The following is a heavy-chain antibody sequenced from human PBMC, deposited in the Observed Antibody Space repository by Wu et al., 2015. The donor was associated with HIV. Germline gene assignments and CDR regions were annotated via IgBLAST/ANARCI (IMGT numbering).Heavy chain of an antibody. CDR1: GYTFTDYF. CDR2: LDPGDGET. CDR3: ARSHDYGGSSGLDS. Sequence: EVQLVQSGAEVKKPGATVKISCKVSGYTFTDYFIHWVQQAPGKGLEWVGLLDPGDGETIYAEKFQGRVTITADTSTDTAYMQLNRLRFDDTAVYYCARSHDYGGSSGLDSWGQGTLVTVSS. J-gene: IGHJ4*02. V-gene: IGHV1-69-2*01. D-gene: IGHD4/OR15-4a*01.